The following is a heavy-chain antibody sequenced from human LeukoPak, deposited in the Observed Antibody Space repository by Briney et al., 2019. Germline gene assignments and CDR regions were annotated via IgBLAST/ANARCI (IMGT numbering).Heavy chain of an antibody. D-gene: IGHD1-14*01. CDR1: GFTFSNYA. J-gene: IGHJ4*02. CDR2: ICGSDGTT. Sequence: GGSLRLSCAASGFTFSNYAMSWVRQAPGKGVEWVSAICGSDGTTYYADSVRGRFTNSRDNSRNTLYLQMNSLIAEDTAVYYCANYWRTGDYWGQGTLVTVSS. CDR3: ANYWRTGDY. V-gene: IGHV3-23*01.